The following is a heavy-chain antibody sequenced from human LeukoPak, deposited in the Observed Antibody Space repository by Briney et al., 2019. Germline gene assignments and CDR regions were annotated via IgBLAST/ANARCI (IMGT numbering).Heavy chain of an antibody. V-gene: IGHV3-9*03. J-gene: IGHJ4*02. Sequence: SGGSLRLSCAASGFTFDDYAMHWVRQAPGKGLEWVSGISWNSGSIGYADSVKGRFTISRDNAKNSPYLQMNSLRAEDMALYYCAKSGSSWYYFDYWGQGTLVTVSS. CDR1: GFTFDDYA. CDR2: ISWNSGSI. D-gene: IGHD6-13*01. CDR3: AKSGSSWYYFDY.